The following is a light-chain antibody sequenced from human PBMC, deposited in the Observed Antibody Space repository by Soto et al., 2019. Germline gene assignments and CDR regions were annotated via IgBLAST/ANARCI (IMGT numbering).Light chain of an antibody. J-gene: IGKJ1*01. CDR2: AAS. V-gene: IGKV1-6*02. CDR3: LHDYNYPRT. CDR1: QDIRNE. Sequence: AIQMTQSPSSLSASVGDRVTVTCRASQDIRNELAWYQQNPGKAPKLLIYAASYSQSGVPSRFRGAGSGTDLTLTISDVQPEDSATYYCLHDYNYPRTFGQGTKVEI.